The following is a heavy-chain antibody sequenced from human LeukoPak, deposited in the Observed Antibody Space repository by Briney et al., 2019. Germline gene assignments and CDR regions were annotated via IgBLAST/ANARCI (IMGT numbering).Heavy chain of an antibody. CDR2: ISYDGSNK. CDR3: AKDIGVAGTKRVDY. Sequence: GGSLRLSCAASGFTFISYAMHWVRQAPGKGLEWVAVISYDGSNKYYADSVKGRFTISRDNAKNSLYLQMNSLRAEDTALYYCAKDIGVAGTKRVDYWGQGTLVTVSS. V-gene: IGHV3-30*04. CDR1: GFTFISYA. J-gene: IGHJ4*02. D-gene: IGHD6-19*01.